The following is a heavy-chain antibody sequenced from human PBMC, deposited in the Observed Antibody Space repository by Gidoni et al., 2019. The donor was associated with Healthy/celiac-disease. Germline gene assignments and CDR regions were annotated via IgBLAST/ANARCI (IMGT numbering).Heavy chain of an antibody. J-gene: IGHJ4*02. CDR3: ARVGGYCSSTSCGDY. V-gene: IGHV1-69*01. CDR2: IIPIFGTA. D-gene: IGHD2-2*01. Sequence: QVQLVQSGAEVKKPGSSVTVSCKASGGTFSSYAISWVRQAPGQGLEWMGGIIPIFGTANYAQKVQGRVTSTADESTSTAYMELSSLRSEDTAVYYCARVGGYCSSTSCGDYWGQGTLVTVSS. CDR1: GGTFSSYA.